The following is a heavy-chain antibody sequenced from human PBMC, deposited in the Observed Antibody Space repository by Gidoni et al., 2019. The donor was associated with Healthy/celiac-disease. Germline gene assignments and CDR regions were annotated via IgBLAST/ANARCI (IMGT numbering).Heavy chain of an antibody. Sequence: QVQLVESGGGVVQPGRSLSLSCAASGFTFSSYAMHWVRQAPGKGLEWVAVRSYDGSNKYYADSVKGRFTISRDNSKNTLYLQMNSLRAEDTAVYYCARDNLGYDILTGYYNWFDPWGQGTLVTVSS. V-gene: IGHV3-30-3*01. CDR2: RSYDGSNK. CDR3: ARDNLGYDILTGYYNWFDP. D-gene: IGHD3-9*01. J-gene: IGHJ5*02. CDR1: GFTFSSYA.